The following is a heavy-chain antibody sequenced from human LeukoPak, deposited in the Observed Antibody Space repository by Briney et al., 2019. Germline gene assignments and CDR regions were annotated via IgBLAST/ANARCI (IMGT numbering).Heavy chain of an antibody. CDR2: ISDSGDNP. Sequence: GGSLRLSCAASGFSFSDYAMSWVRQAPGKGLEWVSAISDSGDNPYYADSVKGRFTISRDNYENTLYLQMYSLRAEDTAVYYCAKDRGGSYFDFDFWGRGTLVTVSS. CDR1: GFSFSDYA. D-gene: IGHD1-26*01. J-gene: IGHJ4*02. V-gene: IGHV3-23*01. CDR3: AKDRGGSYFDFDF.